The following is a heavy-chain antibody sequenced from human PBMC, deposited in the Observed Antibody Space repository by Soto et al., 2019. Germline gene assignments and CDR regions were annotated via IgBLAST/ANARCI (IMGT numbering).Heavy chain of an antibody. D-gene: IGHD3-3*01. J-gene: IGHJ6*03. V-gene: IGHV1-24*01. CDR2: FDPEDGET. CDR3: ATLHYDFWSAYYMDV. CDR1: GYTLTELS. Sequence: GASVKVSCKVSGYTLTELSMHWVRQAPGKGLEWMGGFDPEDGETIYAQKFQGRVTMTEDTSTDTAYMELSSLRSEDTAVYYCATLHYDFWSAYYMDVWGKGTTVTVSS.